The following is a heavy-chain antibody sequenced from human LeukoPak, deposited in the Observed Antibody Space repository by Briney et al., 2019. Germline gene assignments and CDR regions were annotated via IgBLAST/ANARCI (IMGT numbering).Heavy chain of an antibody. V-gene: IGHV4-34*01. CDR1: GGSFSGYY. CDR3: ARGKSSGWGPYFDY. CDR2: INHSGST. Sequence: SETLSLTCAVYGGSFSGYYWSWIRQPPGKGLEWIGEINHSGSTNYNPSLKSRVTISVDTSKNQFSLKLSSVTAADTAVYYCARGKSSGWGPYFDYWGQGTLVNVSS. J-gene: IGHJ4*02. D-gene: IGHD6-19*01.